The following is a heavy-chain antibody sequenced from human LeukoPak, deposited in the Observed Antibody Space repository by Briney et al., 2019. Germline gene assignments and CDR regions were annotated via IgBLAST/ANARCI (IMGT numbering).Heavy chain of an antibody. D-gene: IGHD5-18*01. CDR3: ARDLGYSYGDNWFDP. V-gene: IGHV3-21*01. CDR2: ISSSSSYI. J-gene: IGHJ5*02. Sequence: GGSLRLSCAASGFIFSNYGMHWVRQAPGKGLEWVSSISSSSSYIYYADSVKGRFTISRDNAKNSLYLQMNSLRAEDTAVYYCARDLGYSYGDNWFDPWGQGTLVTVSS. CDR1: GFIFSNYG.